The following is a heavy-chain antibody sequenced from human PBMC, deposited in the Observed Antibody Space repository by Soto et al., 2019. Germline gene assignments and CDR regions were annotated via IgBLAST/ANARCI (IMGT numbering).Heavy chain of an antibody. CDR1: EITLCCHA. D-gene: IGHD3-3*02. Sequence: GGCPGISCAAPEITLCCHAMHWGRPAPGEGLEWVALISYDGINKYYADSVKGRFTISRDTSKNTLYLQMNSLRAEDTAVYSCARSGIRFRYYGMDAWGQGTTVTVSS. CDR3: ARSGIRFRYYGMDA. J-gene: IGHJ6*02. CDR2: ISYDGINK. V-gene: IGHV3-30-3*01.